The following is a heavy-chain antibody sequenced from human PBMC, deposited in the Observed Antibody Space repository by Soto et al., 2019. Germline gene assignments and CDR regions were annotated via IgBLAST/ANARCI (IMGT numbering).Heavy chain of an antibody. Sequence: HPGGSLRLSSAASGFTFSSYSMNWVRQAPGKGLEWVSYISSSSSTIYYADSVKGRFTISRDNAKNSLYLQMNSLRAEDTAVYYCARDEHSNYPTYYYYYYMDVWGKGTTVTVSS. CDR2: ISSSSSTI. CDR3: ARDEHSNYPTYYYYYYMDV. CDR1: GFTFSSYS. D-gene: IGHD4-4*01. V-gene: IGHV3-48*01. J-gene: IGHJ6*03.